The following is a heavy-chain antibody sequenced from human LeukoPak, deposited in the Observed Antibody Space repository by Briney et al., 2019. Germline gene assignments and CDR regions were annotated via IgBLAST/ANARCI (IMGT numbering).Heavy chain of an antibody. D-gene: IGHD4-23*01. CDR1: GFIVSSSY. Sequence: GGSLRLSCAASGFIVSSSYMTWVRQAPGKGLEWVSIIYTGETPYYADSVKGRFTISKDNSKNTIYLQMNSLRAEDTAVYYCARDPSTTVGVAFDIWGQGTVVTVSS. CDR2: IYTGETP. J-gene: IGHJ3*02. V-gene: IGHV3-53*01. CDR3: ARDPSTTVGVAFDI.